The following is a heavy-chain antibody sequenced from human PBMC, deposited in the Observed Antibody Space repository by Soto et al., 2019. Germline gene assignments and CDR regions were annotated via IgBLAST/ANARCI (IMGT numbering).Heavy chain of an antibody. J-gene: IGHJ6*03. CDR1: GFTVSSNY. D-gene: IGHD3-10*01. CDR3: ARDRRYYGSGSYMDV. CDR2: IYSGGST. V-gene: IGHV3-53*04. Sequence: GGSLRLSCAASGFTVSSNYMSWVRQAPGKGLEWVSVIYSGGSTYYADSVKGRFTISRHNSKNTLYLQMNSLRAEDTAVYYCARDRRYYGSGSYMDVWGKGTTVTVSS.